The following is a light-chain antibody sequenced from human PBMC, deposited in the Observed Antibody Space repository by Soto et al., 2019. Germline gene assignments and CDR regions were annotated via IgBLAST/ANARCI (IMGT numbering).Light chain of an antibody. Sequence: DIQMTQSPSTPSASVGDRVIITCRASQSVSSWLAWYQHKPGKAPKLLIYKASRLDSGVPSRFSGSGSGTEFTLTINSLQPDDFATYYCQQHKTYPVTFGQGTRLEVK. CDR2: KAS. V-gene: IGKV1-5*03. J-gene: IGKJ5*01. CDR3: QQHKTYPVT. CDR1: QSVSSW.